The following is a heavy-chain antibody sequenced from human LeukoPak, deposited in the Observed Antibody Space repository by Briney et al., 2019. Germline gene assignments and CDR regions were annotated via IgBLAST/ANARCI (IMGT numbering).Heavy chain of an antibody. CDR2: ISGTSSHI. CDR1: GFTFSSYS. D-gene: IGHD1-26*01. Sequence: GGSLRLSCAASGFTFSSYSMNWVRHAPGKGLEWVSYISGTSSHIYYADSVKGRFTISRDNAKNSLYLQMNSLTAEDTAVYYCATVRSPFSGSYPGYFDYWGQGTQVTVSS. V-gene: IGHV3-21*01. CDR3: ATVRSPFSGSYPGYFDY. J-gene: IGHJ4*02.